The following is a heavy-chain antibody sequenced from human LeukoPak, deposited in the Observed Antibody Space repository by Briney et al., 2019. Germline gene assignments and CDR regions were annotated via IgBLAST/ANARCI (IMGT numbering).Heavy chain of an antibody. Sequence: PGGSLRLSCAASGFTFSSYAMSWVRQVPGKGLEWVAIIGYGGVSIYYADSVKGRFTISRDDSNNTLSLQMNNLRAEDTSIYYCVKSWGWTRPYYNYMQVWGKGTTVTVSS. V-gene: IGHV3-23*01. D-gene: IGHD3/OR15-3a*01. CDR1: GFTFSSYA. J-gene: IGHJ6*03. CDR3: VKSWGWTRPYYNYMQV. CDR2: IGYGGVSI.